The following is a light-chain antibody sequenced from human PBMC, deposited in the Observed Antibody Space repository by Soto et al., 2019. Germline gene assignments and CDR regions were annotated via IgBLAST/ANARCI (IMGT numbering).Light chain of an antibody. CDR2: DDS. J-gene: IGLJ1*01. CDR3: HVWDSSSGHYI. CDR1: NIGRKS. V-gene: IGLV3-21*02. Sequence: SYELTQPASVSVAPGQTARISCGGNNIGRKSVHWYQQKPGRAPVVVVYDDSDRPSGIPERFSGANSGDTATLTISRVEAGDEADYYCHVWDSSSGHYIFGTGTKVTVL.